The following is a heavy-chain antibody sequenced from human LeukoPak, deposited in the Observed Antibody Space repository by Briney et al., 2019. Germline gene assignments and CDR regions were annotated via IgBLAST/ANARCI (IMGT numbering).Heavy chain of an antibody. J-gene: IGHJ4*02. CDR2: ISGSGSTI. V-gene: IGHV3-48*04. D-gene: IGHD3-22*01. CDR3: AKDPIYSNDSGYYFAF. Sequence: GGSLRLSCAASGFTFSTYSMNWVRQAPGKGLEWVSAISGSGSTIYYADSVKGRFTISRDNAKNSLYLQMNSLRAEDTAVYYCAKDPIYSNDSGYYFAFWGRGTLVTVSS. CDR1: GFTFSTYS.